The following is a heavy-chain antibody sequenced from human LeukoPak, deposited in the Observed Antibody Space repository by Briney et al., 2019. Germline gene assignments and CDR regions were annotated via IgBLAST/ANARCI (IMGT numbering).Heavy chain of an antibody. V-gene: IGHV4-39*07. D-gene: IGHD2-15*01. Sequence: SETLSLTCTVSGGSISSSSYYWGWIRQPPGKGLEWIGSIYYSGSTYYNPSLKSRVTISVDTSKNQFSLKLSSVTAADTAVYYCARVVVAATTFDYWGQGTLVTVSS. CDR1: GGSISSSSYY. J-gene: IGHJ4*02. CDR3: ARVVVAATTFDY. CDR2: IYYSGST.